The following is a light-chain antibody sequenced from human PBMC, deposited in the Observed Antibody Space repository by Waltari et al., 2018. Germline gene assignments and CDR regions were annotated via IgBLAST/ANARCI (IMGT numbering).Light chain of an antibody. J-gene: IGLJ2*01. CDR3: CSFAGSATSVV. V-gene: IGLV2-23*02. CDR1: SSAVGGYNL. Sequence: QSALTQPASVSGSPGQSITISCTGTSSAVGGYNLVSWYQQHPGKAPKFIIYEVTKRASGVSKRFCGSKSVYPASLTVSGLQAEGEADYYCCSFAGSATSVVFGGGTKLTVL. CDR2: EVT.